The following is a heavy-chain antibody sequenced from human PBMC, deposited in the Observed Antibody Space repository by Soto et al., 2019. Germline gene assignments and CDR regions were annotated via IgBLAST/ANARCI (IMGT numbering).Heavy chain of an antibody. CDR3: ARDGHGMDV. Sequence: SETLSLTCTVSGGSVSSGSYHWSWIRQPPGKGLEWIGYIFFTGSTNYNPSLRSRVTISVDTSKNQFSLKLRSVTAADTAVYYCARDGHGMDVWGQGTTVTVSS. CDR2: IFFTGST. J-gene: IGHJ6*02. V-gene: IGHV4-61*01. CDR1: GGSVSSGSYH.